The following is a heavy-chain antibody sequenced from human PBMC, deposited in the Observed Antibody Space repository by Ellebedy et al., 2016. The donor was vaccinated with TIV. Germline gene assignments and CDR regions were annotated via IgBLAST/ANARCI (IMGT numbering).Heavy chain of an antibody. V-gene: IGHV3-23*01. Sequence: GGSLRLXXAASGFTFSSYAMSWVRQAPGKGLEWVSAISGSGGSTYYADSVKGRFTISRDNSKNTLYLQMNSLRAEDTAVYYCAKTSPNPKNIVVVPAADLLGGMDVWGQGTTVTVSS. CDR2: ISGSGGST. CDR1: GFTFSSYA. CDR3: AKTSPNPKNIVVVPAADLLGGMDV. J-gene: IGHJ6*02. D-gene: IGHD2-2*01.